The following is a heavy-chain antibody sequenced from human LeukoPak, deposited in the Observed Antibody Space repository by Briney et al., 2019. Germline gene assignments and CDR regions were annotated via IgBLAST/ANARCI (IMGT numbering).Heavy chain of an antibody. Sequence: PSETLSLTCTVSNGFISSHFWSWIRQPAGKGLEGIGHINNSGSTNYNPSLQSRVTMSVDMSKNQFSLRLSSVTAADTAIYYCARVRDSSGYYLGAFDVWGQGTMVTVSS. CDR2: INNSGST. CDR1: NGFISSHF. D-gene: IGHD3-22*01. CDR3: ARVRDSSGYYLGAFDV. V-gene: IGHV4-4*07. J-gene: IGHJ3*01.